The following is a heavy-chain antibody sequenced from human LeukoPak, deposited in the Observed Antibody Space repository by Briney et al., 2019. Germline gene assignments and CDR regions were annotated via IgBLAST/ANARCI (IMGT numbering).Heavy chain of an antibody. CDR3: ARHSNRLAVVVHGVHAFDI. CDR1: GGSFSGYY. D-gene: IGHD3-22*01. J-gene: IGHJ3*02. Sequence: SETLSLTCAVYGGSFSGYYWSWIRQPPGKGLEWIREINHSGSTNYNPSLKSRVTISVDTSKNQFSLKLSSVTAADTAVYYCARHSNRLAVVVHGVHAFDIWGQGTMVTVSS. CDR2: INHSGST. V-gene: IGHV4-34*01.